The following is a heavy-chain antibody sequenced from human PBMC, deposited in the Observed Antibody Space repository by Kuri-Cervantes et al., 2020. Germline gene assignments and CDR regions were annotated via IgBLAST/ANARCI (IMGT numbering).Heavy chain of an antibody. CDR1: GSTFTSYA. V-gene: IGHV7-4-1*02. CDR3: ARRNRGSTLRTWFDP. D-gene: IGHD2/OR15-2a*01. CDR2: INTNTGNP. Sequence: ASVKVSCKASGSTFTSYAMNWVRQAPGQGLEWMGWINTNTGNPTYAQGFTGRFVFSLDTSVSTAYLQISSLKAEDTAVYYCARRNRGSTLRTWFDPWGQGTLVTVSS. J-gene: IGHJ5*02.